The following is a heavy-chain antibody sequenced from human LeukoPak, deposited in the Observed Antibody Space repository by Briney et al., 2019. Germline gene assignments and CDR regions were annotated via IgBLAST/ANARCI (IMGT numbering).Heavy chain of an antibody. Sequence: SVKVSCKASGGTFSSYAISWVRQAPGQGLEWMGGIIPIFGTANYAQKFQGRVTITADESTSTAYMELSSLRSEDTAVYYCARAAAPYYDFWSGYYTKLDYWGQGTLVTISS. CDR3: ARAAAPYYDFWSGYYTKLDY. D-gene: IGHD3-3*01. CDR2: IIPIFGTA. V-gene: IGHV1-69*13. J-gene: IGHJ4*02. CDR1: GGTFSSYA.